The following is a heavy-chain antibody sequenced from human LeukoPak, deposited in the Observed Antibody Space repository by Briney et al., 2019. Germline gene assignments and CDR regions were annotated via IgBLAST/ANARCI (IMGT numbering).Heavy chain of an antibody. D-gene: IGHD6-19*01. V-gene: IGHV3-7*01. CDR2: IKQDGSEK. CDR1: GFTFGCYW. J-gene: IGHJ4*02. CDR3: ARDLSSGWYIAFGYYFDY. Sequence: PGGSLRLSCAASGFTFGCYWMSWVRQAPGKGLEWVANIKQDGSEKYYVDSVKGRFTISRDNAKNSLYLQMNSLRAEDTAVYYCARDLSSGWYIAFGYYFDYWGQGTLVTVSS.